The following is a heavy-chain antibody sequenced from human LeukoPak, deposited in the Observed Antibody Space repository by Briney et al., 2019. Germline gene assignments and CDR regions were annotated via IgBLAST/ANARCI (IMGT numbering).Heavy chain of an antibody. D-gene: IGHD2-8*01. CDR2: ISSSSSYI. CDR1: GFTFSSYS. CDR3: TRGSVLSEKSPFDY. J-gene: IGHJ4*02. V-gene: IGHV3-21*01. Sequence: GGSLRLSCAASGFTFSSYSMNWVRQAPGRGLEWVSSISSSSSYIYYADSVKGRFTISRDNAKNSLYLQMNSLRAEDTAVYYCTRGSVLSEKSPFDYWGQGSLVTVSS.